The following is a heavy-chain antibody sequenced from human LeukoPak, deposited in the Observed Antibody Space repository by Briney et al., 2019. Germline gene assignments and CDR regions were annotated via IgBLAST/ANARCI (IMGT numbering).Heavy chain of an antibody. CDR3: ARVGGTEFDY. Sequence: ASVKVSCKASGGTFSSYAISWVRQAPGQGLEWMGWMNPNSGNTGYAQKFQGRVTMTRNTSISTAYMELSRLRSDDTAVYYCARVGGTEFDYWGQGTLVTVSS. J-gene: IGHJ4*02. CDR1: GGTFSSYA. V-gene: IGHV1-8*02. CDR2: MNPNSGNT.